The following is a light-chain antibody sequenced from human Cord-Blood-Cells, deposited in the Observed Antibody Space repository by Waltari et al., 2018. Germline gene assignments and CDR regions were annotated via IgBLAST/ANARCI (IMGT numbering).Light chain of an antibody. Sequence: QSALTQPASVSGSPGQSITISCTGTSSDVGGYNYVSWYQQHPGKAPKIMIYDVSNRPAWVSYRFSGSKSSNTASLTISGLQAEDEADYYCSSYTSSSTLEVFGGGTKLTVL. V-gene: IGLV2-14*03. CDR2: DVS. CDR3: SSYTSSSTLEV. CDR1: SSDVGGYNY. J-gene: IGLJ3*02.